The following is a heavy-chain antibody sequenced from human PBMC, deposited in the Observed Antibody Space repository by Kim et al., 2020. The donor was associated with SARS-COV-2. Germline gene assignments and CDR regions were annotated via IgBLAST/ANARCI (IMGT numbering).Heavy chain of an antibody. Sequence: GGSLRLSCAASGFTFSSYSMNWVRQAPGKGLEWVSSISSSSSYIYYADSVKGRFTISRDNAKNSLYLQMNSLRAEDTAVYYCARTGPVGAIGYDWGQGTLVTVSS. D-gene: IGHD2-15*01. CDR1: GFTFSSYS. CDR2: ISSSSSYI. J-gene: IGHJ4*02. CDR3: ARTGPVGAIGYD. V-gene: IGHV3-21*01.